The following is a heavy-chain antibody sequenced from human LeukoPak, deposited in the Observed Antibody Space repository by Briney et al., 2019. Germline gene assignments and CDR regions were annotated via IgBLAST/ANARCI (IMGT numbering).Heavy chain of an antibody. V-gene: IGHV3-23*01. CDR1: GFTFSTYA. CDR2: ISGSGGST. CDR3: AKRMDIVVVPAAMRFDY. D-gene: IGHD2-2*03. J-gene: IGHJ4*02. Sequence: PGGSLRLSCAASGFTFSTYAMTWVRQAPGMGLEWVSAISGSGGSTYYADSVKGRFTISRDNSKNTLYLQMNSLRAEDTAVYYCAKRMDIVVVPAAMRFDYWGQGTLVTVSS.